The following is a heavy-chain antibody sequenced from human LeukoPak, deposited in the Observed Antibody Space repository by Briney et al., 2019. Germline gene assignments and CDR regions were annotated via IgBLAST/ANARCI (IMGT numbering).Heavy chain of an antibody. D-gene: IGHD4-17*01. CDR3: ARGLDYGDLLRPLFDY. J-gene: IGHJ4*02. Sequence: SETLSLTCTVSGGSISSYYWSWIRQPPGKGLEWIGYIYYSGSTNYNPSLKSRVTISVDTSKNQFSLKLSSVTAADTAVYYCARGLDYGDLLRPLFDYWGQGTLVTVSS. CDR1: GGSISSYY. CDR2: IYYSGST. V-gene: IGHV4-59*01.